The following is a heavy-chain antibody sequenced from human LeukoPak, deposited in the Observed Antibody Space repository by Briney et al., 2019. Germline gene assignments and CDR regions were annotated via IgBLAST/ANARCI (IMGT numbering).Heavy chain of an antibody. D-gene: IGHD3-3*01. CDR1: GGSISSGSYY. CDR2: IYTSGST. J-gene: IGHJ3*02. Sequence: SETLSLTCTVSGGSISSGSYYWSWIRQPAGKGLEWIGRIYTSGSTNYNPSLKSRVTISVDTSKNQFSLKLSSVTAADTAVYDCARVYYDFWSGSEHDAFDIWGQVTMVTVSS. V-gene: IGHV4-61*02. CDR3: ARVYYDFWSGSEHDAFDI.